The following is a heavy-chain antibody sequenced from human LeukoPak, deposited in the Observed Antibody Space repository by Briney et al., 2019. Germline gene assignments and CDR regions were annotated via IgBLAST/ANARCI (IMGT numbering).Heavy chain of an antibody. CDR1: GFTFSSYG. D-gene: IGHD6-13*01. V-gene: IGHV3-33*01. CDR2: IWYDGSNK. J-gene: IGHJ4*02. Sequence: PGRSLRLSCAAPGFTFSSYGMHWVRQAPGKGLEWVAVIWYDGSNKYYADSVKGRFTISRDNSKNTLYLQMNSLRAEDTAVYYCARGRQQLPPFVYWGQGTLVTVSS. CDR3: ARGRQQLPPFVY.